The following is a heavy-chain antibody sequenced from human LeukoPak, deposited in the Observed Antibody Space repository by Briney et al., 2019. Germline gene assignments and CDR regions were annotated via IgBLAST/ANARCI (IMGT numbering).Heavy chain of an antibody. D-gene: IGHD3-3*01. Sequence: GGSLTLSCAASGFTFDDYGMSWVRQAPGKGLEWVSGINWNGGSTGYADSVKGRFTISRDNAKNSLYLQMNSLRAEDTALYYCARSARAFGVVIIYYYMDVWGKGTTVTVSS. CDR2: INWNGGST. CDR1: GFTFDDYG. CDR3: ARSARAFGVVIIYYYMDV. V-gene: IGHV3-20*04. J-gene: IGHJ6*03.